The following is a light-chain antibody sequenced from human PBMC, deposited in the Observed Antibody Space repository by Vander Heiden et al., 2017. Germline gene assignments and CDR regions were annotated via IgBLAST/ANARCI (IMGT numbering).Light chain of an antibody. J-gene: IGLJ2*01. Sequence: SYVLTQPPPVSVAPGQTARIACGANNIGSKSVHWYQQKPGQAPVLVVYDNSDRPSGIPERFSGSNSGNTATLTIGRVEAGDEADYYCQVWDDISYHVLFGGGTKLTVL. CDR2: DNS. CDR1: NIGSKS. CDR3: QVWDDISYHVL. V-gene: IGLV3-21*02.